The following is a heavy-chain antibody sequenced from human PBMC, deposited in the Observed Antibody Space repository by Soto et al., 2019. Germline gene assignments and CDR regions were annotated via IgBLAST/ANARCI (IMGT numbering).Heavy chain of an antibody. V-gene: IGHV3-48*02. CDR3: ASDRSLGSNWYYYLES. Sequence: EVQLVESGGGLVQPGGSLRLSCTASGFTFSSRAMNWVRQFPGRGLEWVSYISSSSSSIDYADSVKGRFTVSRDNAKNSLYLQMNTLRDEDTAVYYCASDRSLGSNWYYYLESWGQGTLVTVSS. D-gene: IGHD1-20*01. CDR1: GFTFSSRA. J-gene: IGHJ4*02. CDR2: ISSSSSSI.